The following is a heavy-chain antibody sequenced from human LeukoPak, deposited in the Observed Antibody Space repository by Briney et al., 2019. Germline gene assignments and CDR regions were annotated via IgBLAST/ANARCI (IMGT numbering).Heavy chain of an antibody. V-gene: IGHV4-39*01. D-gene: IGHD3/OR15-3a*01. J-gene: IGHJ4*02. CDR2: IYYSGNT. Sequence: PSETLSLTCTVSGVSISSSNSYWGWIRQPPGKGLEWIGSIYYSGNTYYNASLKSQVSISIDTSKNQFSLRLTSVTAADTAVYYCARQTGSGLFILPGGQGALVTVSS. CDR3: ARQTGSGLFILP. CDR1: GVSISSSNSY.